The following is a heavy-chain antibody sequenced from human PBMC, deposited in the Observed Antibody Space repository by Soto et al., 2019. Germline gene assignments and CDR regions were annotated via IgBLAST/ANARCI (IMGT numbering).Heavy chain of an antibody. D-gene: IGHD2-21*01. J-gene: IGHJ4*02. CDR3: AKDLIVVVFAIWVY. Sequence: EVQLLESGGGLVQPGGSLRLSCAASGFTFSSYAMSWVRQAPGKGLEWVSGISGSGGSTYYADSVKGRFTISRDNSKNTLYLQMNSLRAEDTAVYYCAKDLIVVVFAIWVYWGQGTLVTVSS. CDR1: GFTFSSYA. V-gene: IGHV3-23*01. CDR2: ISGSGGST.